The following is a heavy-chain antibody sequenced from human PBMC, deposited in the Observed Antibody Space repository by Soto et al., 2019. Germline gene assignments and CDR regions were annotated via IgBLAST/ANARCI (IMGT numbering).Heavy chain of an antibody. CDR1: GFTFSTYA. V-gene: IGHV3-23*01. CDR2: VSSGGGT. CDR3: AKRRGAGGHFDY. Sequence: PGGSLRLSCAASGFTFSTYAMGWVRQASGKGLEWVSVVSSGGGTHYADSVKGRFTVSRDNSKNTLSLQMNSLRADDTAVYYCAKRRGAGGHFDYWGQGALVTVSS. D-gene: IGHD2-15*01. J-gene: IGHJ4*02.